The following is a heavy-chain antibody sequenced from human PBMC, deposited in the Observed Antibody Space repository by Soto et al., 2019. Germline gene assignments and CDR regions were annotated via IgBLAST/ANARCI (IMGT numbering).Heavy chain of an antibody. D-gene: IGHD6-19*01. V-gene: IGHV3-30-3*01. CDR3: ARAAVAGNGRTYYFDY. J-gene: IGHJ4*02. CDR2: ISYDGSNK. CDR1: GFTFSSYA. Sequence: GGSLRLSCAASGFTFSSYAMHWVRQAPGKGLEWVAVISYDGSNKYYADSVKGRFTISRDNSKNTLYLQMNSLRAEDTAVYYCARAAVAGNGRTYYFDYWGQGTLVTVSS.